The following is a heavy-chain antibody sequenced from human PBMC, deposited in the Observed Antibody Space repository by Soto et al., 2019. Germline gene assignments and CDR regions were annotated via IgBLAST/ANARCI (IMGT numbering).Heavy chain of an antibody. V-gene: IGHV4-38-2*01. CDR1: GYSLTRDYY. J-gene: IGHJ5*02. Sequence: PSETLSLTCAVSGYSLTRDYYWGWIRQPPGKGLEWIVSIYHSGSTFYNPSLKGRVTISLDTSKNQFSLKLTSVIAADTAIYYCARGPGSTAFDPWGQGTLVTVSS. D-gene: IGHD5-18*01. CDR2: IYHSGST. CDR3: ARGPGSTAFDP.